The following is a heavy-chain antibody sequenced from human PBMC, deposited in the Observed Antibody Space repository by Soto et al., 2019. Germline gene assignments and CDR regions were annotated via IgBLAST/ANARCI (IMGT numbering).Heavy chain of an antibody. CDR2: IYYSGST. V-gene: IGHV4-59*01. D-gene: IGHD3-10*01. Sequence: QVQLQESGPGLVKPSETLSLTCTVSGGSIGSYYWNWIRQPPGKGLEWIGSIYYSGSTNYNPSLKSRVTIAVDRFKNPSALKMSSVTAADTAVYYCARDGGFFYGMDVWGQGTTVTVSS. CDR1: GGSIGSYY. J-gene: IGHJ6*02. CDR3: ARDGGFFYGMDV.